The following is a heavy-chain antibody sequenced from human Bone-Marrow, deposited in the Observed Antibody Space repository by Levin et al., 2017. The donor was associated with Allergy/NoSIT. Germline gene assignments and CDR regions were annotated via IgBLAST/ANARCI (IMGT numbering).Heavy chain of an antibody. CDR1: GFTFTDYA. Sequence: PGGSLRLSCAASGFTFTDYAIHWIRQAPGRGLEWVSGVSWNSGTIGYADSVKGRFTISRDNAKNSLYLQMNSLRTEDTALYFCARHKDYGGNGYYYYGMDVWGQGTLVTVSS. V-gene: IGHV3-9*01. CDR2: VSWNSGTI. D-gene: IGHD4-23*01. J-gene: IGHJ6*02. CDR3: ARHKDYGGNGYYYYGMDV.